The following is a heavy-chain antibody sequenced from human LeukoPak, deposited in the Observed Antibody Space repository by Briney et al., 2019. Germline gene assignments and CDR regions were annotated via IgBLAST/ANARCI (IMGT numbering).Heavy chain of an antibody. CDR2: ISSSVYI. V-gene: IGHV3-21*01. J-gene: IGHJ4*02. D-gene: IGHD3-10*01. CDR3: ARAMVRGVNDY. CDR1: GFNFISYS. Sequence: GSLRLSCAASGFNFISYSINWVRQAPGKGLEWVSSISSSVYIYYADSVKGRFTISRDNAKSSLYLQMSSLRAEDTAVYYCARAMVRGVNDYWGQGTLVTVSS.